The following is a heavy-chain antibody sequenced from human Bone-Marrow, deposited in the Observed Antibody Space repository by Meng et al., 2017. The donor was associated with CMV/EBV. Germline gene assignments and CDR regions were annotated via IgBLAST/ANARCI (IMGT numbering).Heavy chain of an antibody. CDR3: ARMPDVAPLQLWYNDAFDI. CDR1: GGTFSSYT. Sequence: SVKVSCKASGGTFSSYTISWVRQAPGQGLEWMGRIIPILGIANYAQKFQGRVTITADKSTSTAYMELSSLRSEDTAVYYCARMPDVAPLQLWYNDAFDIWAQGTMVTFSS. V-gene: IGHV1-69*02. D-gene: IGHD5-18*01. CDR2: IIPILGIA. J-gene: IGHJ3*02.